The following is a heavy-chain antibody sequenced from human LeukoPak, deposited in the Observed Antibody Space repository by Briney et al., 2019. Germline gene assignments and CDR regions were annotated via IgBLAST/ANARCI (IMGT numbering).Heavy chain of an antibody. V-gene: IGHV4-34*01. CDR2: IYYSGST. CDR3: ARDGYYYDSSGYYRFDY. D-gene: IGHD3-22*01. Sequence: SETLSLTCAVYGGSFSGYYWSWIRQPPGKGLEWIGSIYYSGSTYYNPSLKSRVTISVDTSKNQFSLKLSSVTAADTAVYYCARDGYYYDSSGYYRFDYWGQGTLVTVSS. J-gene: IGHJ4*02. CDR1: GGSFSGYY.